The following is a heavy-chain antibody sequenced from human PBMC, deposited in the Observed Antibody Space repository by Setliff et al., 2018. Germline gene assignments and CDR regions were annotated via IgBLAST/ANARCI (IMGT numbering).Heavy chain of an antibody. V-gene: IGHV1-46*01. D-gene: IGHD6-13*01. J-gene: IGHJ6*03. Sequence: ASVKVSCKASGYTLSNYYMHWVRQAPGQGLEWMGLINPSGENTNYAQKFQGRVNMTRDTSTSTVYMELSSLKSEDTATYFCARGLIAYASWYPNKHTYYYYMYVWGKGTTVTVSS. CDR2: INPSGENT. CDR3: ARGLIAYASWYPNKHTYYYYMYV. CDR1: GYTLSNYY.